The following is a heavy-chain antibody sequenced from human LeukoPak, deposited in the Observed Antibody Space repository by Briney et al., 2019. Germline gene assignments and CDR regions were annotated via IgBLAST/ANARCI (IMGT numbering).Heavy chain of an antibody. CDR1: GFTFSSYG. Sequence: GGSLRLSCAASGFTFSSYGMHWVRQAPGKGRGWVAFIRYDGTNKYYADSVKGRFTISRDNSKNTVYLQMHRLRAEDTAVYYCAKDLWPMEYSSSSPFDYWGQGTLVTVSS. CDR2: IRYDGTNK. J-gene: IGHJ4*02. CDR3: AKDLWPMEYSSSSPFDY. V-gene: IGHV3-30*02. D-gene: IGHD6-6*01.